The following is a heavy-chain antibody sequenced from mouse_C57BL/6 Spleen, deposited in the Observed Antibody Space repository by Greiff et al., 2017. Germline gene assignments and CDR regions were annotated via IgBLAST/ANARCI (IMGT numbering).Heavy chain of an antibody. CDR2: ILPGSGST. CDR1: GYTFTGYW. Sequence: VKLQQSGAELMKPGASVKLSCKATGYTFTGYWIEWVKQRPGHGLEWIGEILPGSGSTNYNEKFKGKATFTADTSSNTAYMQLSSLTTEDSAIYYCARVVTTVVRGYYFYYWGQGTTLTVSS. D-gene: IGHD1-1*01. V-gene: IGHV1-9*01. J-gene: IGHJ2*01. CDR3: ARVVTTVVRGYYFYY.